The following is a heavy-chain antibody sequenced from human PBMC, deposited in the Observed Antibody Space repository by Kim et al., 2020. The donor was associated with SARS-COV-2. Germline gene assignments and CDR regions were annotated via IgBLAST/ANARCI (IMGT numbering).Heavy chain of an antibody. CDR2: MNPNSGHT. CDR1: EYTFSNYD. D-gene: IGHD2-15*01. J-gene: IGHJ6*02. CDR3: ARARGGYCSGGRCYFFHYGMDV. V-gene: IGHV1-8*01. Sequence: ASVKVSCKASEYTFSNYDINWVRQATGQGLDWMGWMNPNSGHTGYAQRFQDRVTMTRNTSITTAYMELSSLRSEDTAVYYCARARGGYCSGGRCYFFHYGMDVWGQGTTVTVSS.